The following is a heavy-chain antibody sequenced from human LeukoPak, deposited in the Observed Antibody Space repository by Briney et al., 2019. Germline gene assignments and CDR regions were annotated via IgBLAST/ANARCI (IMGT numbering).Heavy chain of an antibody. Sequence: GGSLRLSCAASVFTLSSYSMNWVRQAPGKGLDWVSSISSSSSYIYYADSVKGRFTISRDNAKNSLYLQMNSLRAEDTAVYYCARDVREELRKAAFDIWGQGTMVTVSS. CDR3: ARDVREELRKAAFDI. D-gene: IGHD3-10*02. V-gene: IGHV3-21*01. J-gene: IGHJ3*02. CDR2: ISSSSSYI. CDR1: VFTLSSYS.